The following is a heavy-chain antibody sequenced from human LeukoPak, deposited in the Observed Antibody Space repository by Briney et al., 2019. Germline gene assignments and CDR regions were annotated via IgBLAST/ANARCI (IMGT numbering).Heavy chain of an antibody. CDR2: IYPGNSAT. D-gene: IGHD3-10*01. Sequence: GESLKISCKGSGYSFTNYWIGWGRQVPGKGLEGMGIIYPGNSATKYSTSFQGQVTISADKSITPAYLQWSALNASDTAMYYCARSMGFLMIREGAFDIWGQGTMVTVSS. V-gene: IGHV5-51*01. J-gene: IGHJ3*02. CDR1: GYSFTNYW. CDR3: ARSMGFLMIREGAFDI.